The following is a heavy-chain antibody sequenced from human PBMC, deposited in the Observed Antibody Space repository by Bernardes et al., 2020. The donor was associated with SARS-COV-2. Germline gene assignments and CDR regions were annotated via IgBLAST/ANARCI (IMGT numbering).Heavy chain of an antibody. V-gene: IGHV3-53*01. Sequence: GSLRLSCAASGFTVSSNYMSWVRQAPGKGLEWVSVIYSGGSTYYADSVKGRFTISRDNSKNTLYLQMNSLRAEDTAVYYCASDLYTYGMDVWGQGTTVTVSS. CDR2: IYSGGST. J-gene: IGHJ6*02. D-gene: IGHD2-2*02. CDR1: GFTVSSNY. CDR3: ASDLYTYGMDV.